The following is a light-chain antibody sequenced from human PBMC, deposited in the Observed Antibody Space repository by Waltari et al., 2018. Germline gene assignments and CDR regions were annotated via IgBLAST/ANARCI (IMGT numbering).Light chain of an antibody. CDR3: QQRSNWPPLT. Sequence: EIVLTQSPAPLSLSPGARANLSCRASQSVSSYLAWYQQKPGQAPRLLIYDASNRATGIPARFSGSESWTDFTLTISSLEPEDFAVYYCQQRSNWPPLTFGGGTKVEIK. CDR1: QSVSSY. V-gene: IGKV3-11*01. CDR2: DAS. J-gene: IGKJ4*01.